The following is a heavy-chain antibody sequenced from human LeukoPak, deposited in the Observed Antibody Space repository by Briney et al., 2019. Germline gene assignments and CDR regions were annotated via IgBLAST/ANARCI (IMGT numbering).Heavy chain of an antibody. CDR3: AKESGLSPIAAASRTADY. D-gene: IGHD6-13*01. CDR1: GFPFSSYW. V-gene: IGHV3-30*18. Sequence: GGSLRLSCVASGFPFSSYWMTWVRQAPGKGLEWVAVISYDGSNKYYADSVKGRFTISRDNSKNTLYLQMNSLRAEDTAVYYCAKESGLSPIAAASRTADYWGQGTLVTVPS. CDR2: ISYDGSNK. J-gene: IGHJ4*02.